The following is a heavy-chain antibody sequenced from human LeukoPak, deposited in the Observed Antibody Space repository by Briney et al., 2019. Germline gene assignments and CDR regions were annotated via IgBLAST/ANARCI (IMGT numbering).Heavy chain of an antibody. J-gene: IGHJ4*02. V-gene: IGHV4-34*01. CDR2: INHSGST. CDR3: ARAVIRNGYFDY. D-gene: IGHD1-14*01. CDR1: GGSFSGYY. Sequence: SETLSLTCAVYGGSFSGYYWSWIRQPPGKGLEWIGEINHSGSTNYNPSLKSRVTISVDTSKNQFSLKLSSVTAADTAVCYCARAVIRNGYFDYWGQGTLVTVSS.